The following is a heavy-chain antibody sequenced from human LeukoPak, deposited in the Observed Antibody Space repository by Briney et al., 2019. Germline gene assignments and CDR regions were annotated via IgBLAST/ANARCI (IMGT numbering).Heavy chain of an antibody. CDR2: INHDGSDT. D-gene: IGHD6-19*01. CDR1: GFTFKLYW. Sequence: GGSLRLSCAASGFTFKLYWMHWVRQVPGRGPVWVSRINHDGSDTIYADSVRGRFTISRDDAENSLYLQMNSLRVEDTAVYYCARFETVAAKPFEYWGQGTLVTVSS. V-gene: IGHV3-74*01. J-gene: IGHJ4*02. CDR3: ARFETVAAKPFEY.